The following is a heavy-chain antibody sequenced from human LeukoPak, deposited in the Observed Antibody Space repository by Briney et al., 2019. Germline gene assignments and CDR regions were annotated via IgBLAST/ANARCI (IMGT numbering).Heavy chain of an antibody. V-gene: IGHV3-23*01. J-gene: IGHJ3*02. CDR3: ARVFGADNDALDI. CDR1: GFTFSSYA. D-gene: IGHD3-3*01. Sequence: GGSLRLSCAASGFTFSSYAMSWVRQAPGKGLEWVSAISGSGGSTYYADSVKGRFTISRDNSKNTLYLQMNSLRAEDTAVYYCARVFGADNDALDIWGQGTMVTVSS. CDR2: ISGSGGST.